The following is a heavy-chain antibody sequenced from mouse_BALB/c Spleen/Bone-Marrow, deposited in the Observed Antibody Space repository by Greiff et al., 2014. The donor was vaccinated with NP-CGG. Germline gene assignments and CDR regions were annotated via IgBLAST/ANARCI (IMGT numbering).Heavy chain of an antibody. V-gene: IGHV5-4*02. Sequence: DVKLVESGGGLVKPGGSLKPSCAASGFTFSDYYMYWVRQTPEKRLEWVATISDGGGYTYYPDSVWGRFTISRDNAKNNLYLQMSSLKSEDTAVYYCARSGERYGAMDYWGQGTSVTVFS. J-gene: IGHJ4*01. CDR2: ISDGGGYT. D-gene: IGHD2-10*02. CDR3: ARSGERYGAMDY. CDR1: GFTFSDYY.